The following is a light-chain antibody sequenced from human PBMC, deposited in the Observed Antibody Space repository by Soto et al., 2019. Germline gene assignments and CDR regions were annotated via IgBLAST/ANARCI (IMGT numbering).Light chain of an antibody. CDR1: QSVSSY. CDR2: DAS. J-gene: IGKJ1*01. Sequence: EIVLTQSPATLSLSPGERSTLSFMASQSVSSYLARYQQKPGQAPRLLIYDASNRATGIPARFSGSGSGTDFTLTISSLEPEDFAVYYCQQRSNWPPTFGQGTKVDIK. CDR3: QQRSNWPPT. V-gene: IGKV3-11*01.